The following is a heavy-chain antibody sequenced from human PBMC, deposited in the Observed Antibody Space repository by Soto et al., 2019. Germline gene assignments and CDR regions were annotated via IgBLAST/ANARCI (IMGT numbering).Heavy chain of an antibody. CDR3: AGSLLDAPTYFDY. Sequence: QVQLVQSGAEVKKPGSSVKVSCKASGDTFTTNSLNWVRQAPGQGLEWMGGIIPVVGTTKYAQKYQDRVTITGVKSTNTAYMELSSLRSDDTAVYYCAGSLLDAPTYFDYWGQGTPVTVSS. CDR1: GDTFTTNS. V-gene: IGHV1-69*06. CDR2: IIPVVGTT. J-gene: IGHJ4*02. D-gene: IGHD3-3*01.